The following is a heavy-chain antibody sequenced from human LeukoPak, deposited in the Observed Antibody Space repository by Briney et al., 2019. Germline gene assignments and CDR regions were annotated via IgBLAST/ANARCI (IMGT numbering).Heavy chain of an antibody. V-gene: IGHV1-69*06. Sequence: SVKVSCKASGGTFGTYAILWVRQAPGQGLEWMGGIIPMFGTANYAQNFQGRVTITADKSTSTGYMELSSLRSEDTALYYCAREISMVGTTSAFDIWGQGTMVTVSS. D-gene: IGHD1-26*01. CDR3: AREISMVGTTSAFDI. J-gene: IGHJ3*02. CDR2: IIPMFGTA. CDR1: GGTFGTYA.